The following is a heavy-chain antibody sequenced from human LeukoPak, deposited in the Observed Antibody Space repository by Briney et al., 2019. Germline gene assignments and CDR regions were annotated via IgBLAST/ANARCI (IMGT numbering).Heavy chain of an antibody. Sequence: ASVKVSCKASGYTFTSYDINWVRQATGQGLEWMGWMNPNSGNTGYAQKFQGRVTITRNTSISTAYMELSSLRSGDTAVYYCARPYDFWSGYAFDIWGQGTMVTVSS. D-gene: IGHD3-3*01. CDR2: MNPNSGNT. V-gene: IGHV1-8*03. J-gene: IGHJ3*02. CDR1: GYTFTSYD. CDR3: ARPYDFWSGYAFDI.